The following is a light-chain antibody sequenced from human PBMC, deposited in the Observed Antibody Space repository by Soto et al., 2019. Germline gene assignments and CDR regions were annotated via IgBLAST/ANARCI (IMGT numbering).Light chain of an antibody. V-gene: IGKV3-15*01. J-gene: IGKJ2*01. CDR1: QNISAN. Sequence: IVMTRSPATLSVSPGERATLSCRASQNISANLAWYQQKPGQAPRFLIFGASTRATGIPPRFRGSGSGTEFTLTISSLQSEDFAVDYCQQYNSWPYTFGQGTKLEIK. CDR3: QQYNSWPYT. CDR2: GAS.